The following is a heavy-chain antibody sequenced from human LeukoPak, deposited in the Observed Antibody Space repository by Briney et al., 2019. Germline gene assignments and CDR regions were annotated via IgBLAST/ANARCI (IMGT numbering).Heavy chain of an antibody. J-gene: IGHJ4*02. D-gene: IGHD2-15*01. CDR3: VRDAGWSDLDD. CDR2: IKQDGSEK. V-gene: IGHV3-7*04. Sequence: GGSLRLSCAASGFTLSSYWMTWVRQAPGKGLEWVANIKQDGSEKYYVDSVKGRFTISRDNAKNSLYLLMNSLRVEDTAVYYCVRDAGWSDLDDWGQGTLVTVSS. CDR1: GFTLSSYW.